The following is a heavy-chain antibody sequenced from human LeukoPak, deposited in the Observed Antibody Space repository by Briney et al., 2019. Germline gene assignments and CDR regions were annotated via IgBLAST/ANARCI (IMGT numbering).Heavy chain of an antibody. Sequence: SETLSLTCSVSGGSINSTNYHWSWLRQRPGKGLEWIGHIFYSGRASYDPSLGSRPTISLDKSKNQFSLNLTFVTAADTALYYCARTVLKFYLDVWGKGTTVTVS. J-gene: IGHJ6*03. V-gene: IGHV4-31*03. CDR2: IFYSGRA. CDR1: GGSINSTNYH. CDR3: ARTVLKFYLDV.